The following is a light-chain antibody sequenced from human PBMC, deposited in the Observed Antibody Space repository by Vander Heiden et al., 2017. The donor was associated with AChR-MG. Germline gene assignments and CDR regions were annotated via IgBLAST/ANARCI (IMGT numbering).Light chain of an antibody. CDR3: SSYTSSSTRV. Sequence: QSARTLPASVSGSPGQSTTISCTGTSSDVGGYNYVSWYQQHPGKAPKLMIYDVSKRPSGVSNRFSGSKSGNTASLTISGLQAEDEADYYCSSYTSSSTRVFGGGTKLTVL. V-gene: IGLV2-14*01. J-gene: IGLJ3*02. CDR2: DVS. CDR1: SSDVGGYNY.